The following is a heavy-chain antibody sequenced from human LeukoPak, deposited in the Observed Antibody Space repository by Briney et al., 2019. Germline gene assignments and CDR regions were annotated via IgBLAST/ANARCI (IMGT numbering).Heavy chain of an antibody. Sequence: PGGSLRLSCAASGFTFSDSAVSWVRQAPGEGLEWVSSISETGGRTYYADSVKGRFAISRDNSRNTVFLQMNSLRAGDTAIYYCAKGGQDYDFWRFDLWGQGILVAVSS. D-gene: IGHD3-3*01. V-gene: IGHV3-23*01. CDR3: AKGGQDYDFWRFDL. CDR1: GFTFSDSA. CDR2: ISETGGRT. J-gene: IGHJ5*02.